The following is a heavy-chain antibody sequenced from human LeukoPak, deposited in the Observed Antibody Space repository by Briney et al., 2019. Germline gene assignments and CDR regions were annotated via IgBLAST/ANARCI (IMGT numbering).Heavy chain of an antibody. D-gene: IGHD5-12*01. J-gene: IGHJ4*02. CDR1: GGSISSYY. CDR3: ARHRVATIGGYFDY. Sequence: SETLSLTCTVSGGSISSYYWSWIRQPPGKGLEWIGYIYYSGSTNYNPSLKSRVTISVDTSKNQFSLKLSSVTAADTAVYYCARHRVATIGGYFDYWGQGTLVTVSS. V-gene: IGHV4-59*08. CDR2: IYYSGST.